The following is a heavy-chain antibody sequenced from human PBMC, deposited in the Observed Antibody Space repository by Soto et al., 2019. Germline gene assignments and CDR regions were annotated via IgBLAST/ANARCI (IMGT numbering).Heavy chain of an antibody. V-gene: IGHV3-21*01. D-gene: IGHD4-4*01. CDR2: ISSSSSFI. J-gene: IGHJ6*02. CDR1: EFTFSSYS. CDR3: ARGDATLTTAENYYGMDV. Sequence: GGSLRLSCAASEFTFSSYSMNWVRQAPGKGLEWVSSISSSSSFIYYADSVKGRFTIFRDNAKNSLYLQMDSLRAEDTAVYYCARGDATLTTAENYYGMDVWGLGTTVTVSS.